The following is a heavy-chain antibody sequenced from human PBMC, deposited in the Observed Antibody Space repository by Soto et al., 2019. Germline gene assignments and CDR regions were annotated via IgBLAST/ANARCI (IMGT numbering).Heavy chain of an antibody. CDR3: AKGQSTHSV. CDR2: ISSSGGRT. D-gene: IGHD4-4*01. CDR1: GFSFSSYA. J-gene: IGHJ6*02. Sequence: EGQLLESGGGLVQPGGSLRLSCAASGFSFSSYAMSWVRQVPGKGLEWVSGISSSGGRTFYADSVKGRFTISRDNSENKLYLQMNSLIGEDTALYYCAKGQSTHSVWGQGTTVTVSS. V-gene: IGHV3-23*01.